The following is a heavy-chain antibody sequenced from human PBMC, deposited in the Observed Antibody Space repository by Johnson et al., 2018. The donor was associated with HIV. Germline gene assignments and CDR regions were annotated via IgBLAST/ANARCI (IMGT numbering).Heavy chain of an antibody. CDR3: AKDPRYKYGGAFDV. CDR2: ISSDGSNK. D-gene: IGHD3-16*01. V-gene: IGHV3-30*18. Sequence: QVQLVESGGGVVQPGRSLRLSCVASGFTLSTYAMHWVRQAPGKGLEWVAVISSDGSNKYYADSVKGRFTISRDNSRNTLYLQVNSLRVEDTAVYYCAKDPRYKYGGAFDVWGQGTTVTVSS. J-gene: IGHJ3*01. CDR1: GFTLSTYA.